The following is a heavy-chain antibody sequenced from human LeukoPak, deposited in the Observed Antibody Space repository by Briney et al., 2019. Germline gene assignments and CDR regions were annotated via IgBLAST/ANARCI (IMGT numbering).Heavy chain of an antibody. Sequence: QPGRSLRLSCAASGFTFSSYGMHWVRQAPGKGLEWEAVISYDGSNKYYADSVKGRFTISRDNSKNTLYLQMNSLRAEDTAVYYCAKAFVSGDSSGYYSYYYYGMDVWGQGTTVTVSS. V-gene: IGHV3-30*18. D-gene: IGHD3-22*01. CDR1: GFTFSSYG. J-gene: IGHJ6*02. CDR3: AKAFVSGDSSGYYSYYYYGMDV. CDR2: ISYDGSNK.